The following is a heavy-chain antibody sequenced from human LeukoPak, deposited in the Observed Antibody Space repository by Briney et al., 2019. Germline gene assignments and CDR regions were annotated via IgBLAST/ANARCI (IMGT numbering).Heavy chain of an antibody. CDR3: ARGVLGYYFDY. J-gene: IGHJ4*02. CDR2: INSDGSST. CDR1: GFSFSGYG. V-gene: IGHV3-74*01. D-gene: IGHD6-13*01. Sequence: GGSLRLSCVASGFSFSGYGMNWVRQAPGKGLEWVSRINSDGSSTSYADSVKGRFTISRDNAKNTLYLQVNSLRAEDTAVYYCARGVLGYYFDYWGQGTLVTVSS.